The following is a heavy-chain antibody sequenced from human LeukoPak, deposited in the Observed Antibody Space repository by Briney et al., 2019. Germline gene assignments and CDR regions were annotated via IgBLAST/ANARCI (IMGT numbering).Heavy chain of an antibody. CDR3: ARHDYADNWFDP. CDR1: GGSISTYY. V-gene: IGHV4-59*08. D-gene: IGHD4/OR15-4a*01. Sequence: PSETLSLTCTVSGGSISTYYWSWIRQPPGKGLEWIGDIYYTGFATYNPSLKSRVTISVDPSKNQFSLNLSSVTAADTAVYYCARHDYADNWFDPWGQGTLVTVSS. CDR2: IYYTGFA. J-gene: IGHJ5*02.